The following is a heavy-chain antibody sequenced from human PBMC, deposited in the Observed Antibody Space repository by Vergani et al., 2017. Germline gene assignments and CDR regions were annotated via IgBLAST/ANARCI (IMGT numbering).Heavy chain of an antibody. V-gene: IGHV3-9*01. Sequence: EVQLVESGGGLVQPGRSLRLSCAASGFTFDDYAMHWVRQAPGKGLEWVSGMSWNSGSIGYADTVKGRFNISRDNAKNSLYLQMKSLRDEDTALYYCAKDTDSGGYCSGGSCYSTLDYWGQGRLVTVSS. J-gene: IGHJ4*02. CDR2: MSWNSGSI. CDR3: AKDTDSGGYCSGGSCYSTLDY. D-gene: IGHD2-15*01. CDR1: GFTFDDYA.